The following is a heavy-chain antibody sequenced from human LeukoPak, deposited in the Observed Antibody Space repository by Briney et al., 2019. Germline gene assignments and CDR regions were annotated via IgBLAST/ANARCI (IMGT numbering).Heavy chain of an antibody. CDR2: IYYRGST. Sequence: SETLSLTCTISGDSISSSSYYWGWIRQPPGKGLEWIGDIYYRGSTYYNPSLESRVSISIDTSNNQFSLTLNSVTAADTALYFCARRRYYDSTGYLDWGQGTLVTVSS. CDR1: GDSISSSSYY. V-gene: IGHV4-39*01. CDR3: ARRRYYDSTGYLD. D-gene: IGHD3-22*01. J-gene: IGHJ1*01.